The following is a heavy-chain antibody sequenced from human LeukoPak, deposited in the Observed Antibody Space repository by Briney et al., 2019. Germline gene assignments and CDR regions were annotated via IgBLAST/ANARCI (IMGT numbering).Heavy chain of an antibody. Sequence: SQTLSLTCTVSGGSFSGHDWSWIRPPPRKGLGWSGYISYIGSTNYNPSLKSRVTISVDTSKNQFSLKLSSVTAADTAVYYCARDPTTVTKGLDIWGQGTMVTVSS. V-gene: IGHV4-59*11. D-gene: IGHD4-17*01. CDR3: ARDPTTVTKGLDI. CDR2: ISYIGST. J-gene: IGHJ3*02. CDR1: GGSFSGHD.